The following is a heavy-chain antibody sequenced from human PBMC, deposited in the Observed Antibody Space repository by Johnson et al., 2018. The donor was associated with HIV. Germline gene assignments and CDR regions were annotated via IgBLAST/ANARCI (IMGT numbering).Heavy chain of an antibody. CDR2: IYSGVST. CDR1: GFTVSSNY. Sequence: VQLVESGGGLIQPGGSLRLSCAASGFTVSSNYMSWVRQAPGKGLEWLSVIYSGVSTSYADSVMGRFTMSSANSKNKVYLQMNSLRFEDTAVYYCAGGPLPSGWLKDAFDIWGQGTMVTVFS. D-gene: IGHD6-19*01. V-gene: IGHV3-53*01. CDR3: AGGPLPSGWLKDAFDI. J-gene: IGHJ3*02.